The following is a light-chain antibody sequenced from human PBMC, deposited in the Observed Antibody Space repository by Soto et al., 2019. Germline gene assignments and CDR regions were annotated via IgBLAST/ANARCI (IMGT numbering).Light chain of an antibody. Sequence: DIQMTQSPSSLSASVGDRVTITCQASQDISNYLNWYQQKPGKAPKLLIYDASNLETGVPSRFSGSGSGTDLIFTINSLQPEDIPTCYCQQYDNLPPNTFGQGTKLGIK. V-gene: IGKV1-33*01. CDR2: DAS. J-gene: IGKJ2*01. CDR3: QQYDNLPPNT. CDR1: QDISNY.